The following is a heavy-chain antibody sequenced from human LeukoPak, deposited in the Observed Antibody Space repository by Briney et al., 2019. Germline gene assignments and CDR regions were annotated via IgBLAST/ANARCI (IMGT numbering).Heavy chain of an antibody. D-gene: IGHD5-18*01. J-gene: IGHJ3*02. Sequence: SETLSLTCTVSGGSISSGGYYWSWIRQPPGKGLEWIGYIYHSGSTYYNPSLKSRVTISVGRSKNQFSLKLSSVTAADTAVYYCARTYSYGSTDAFDIWGQGTMVTVSS. V-gene: IGHV4-30-2*01. CDR2: IYHSGST. CDR1: GGSISSGGYY. CDR3: ARTYSYGSTDAFDI.